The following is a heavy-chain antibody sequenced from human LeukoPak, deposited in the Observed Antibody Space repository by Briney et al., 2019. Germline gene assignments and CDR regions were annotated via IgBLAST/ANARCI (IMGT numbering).Heavy chain of an antibody. D-gene: IGHD3-10*01. J-gene: IGHJ4*02. V-gene: IGHV3-7*01. CDR1: GFTFSSYW. CDR3: ARETRLLWFGELRGDFDY. Sequence: PGGSLRFSCAASGFTFSSYWMSWVRQAPGKGLEWVASIKQDGSEKYYVDSVKGRFTISRDNAKNSLYLQMNSLRAEDTAVYYCARETRLLWFGELRGDFDYWGQGTLVTVSS. CDR2: IKQDGSEK.